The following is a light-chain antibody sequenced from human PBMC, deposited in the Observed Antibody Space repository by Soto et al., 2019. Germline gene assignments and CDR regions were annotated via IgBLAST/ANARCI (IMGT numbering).Light chain of an antibody. CDR1: QGISNY. V-gene: IGKV1-8*01. Sequence: IQMTQSPSSLSASVEERVRMTCRASQGISNYLAWYQQKPGKAPKLLIYAASTLQSGVPSRFSGSGSGTDLTLTISCLQSEDFATYSCQPYYIYPPTFGQGTKVDI. CDR3: QPYYIYPPT. J-gene: IGKJ1*01. CDR2: AAS.